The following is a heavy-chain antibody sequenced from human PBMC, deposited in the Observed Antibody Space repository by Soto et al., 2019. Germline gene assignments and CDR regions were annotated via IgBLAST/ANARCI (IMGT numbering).Heavy chain of an antibody. CDR2: ISSSSSYI. J-gene: IGHJ4*02. V-gene: IGHV3-21*01. D-gene: IGHD3-22*01. CDR3: ARGSAYYDSSGYFDY. CDR1: GFTFSSYS. Sequence: GGSLRLSCAASGFTFSSYSMNWVRQAPGKGLEWVSSISSSSSYIYYADSVKGRFTISRDNAKNSLYLQMNSLRAEDTAVYYCARGSAYYDSSGYFDYWGQGTLVTVSS.